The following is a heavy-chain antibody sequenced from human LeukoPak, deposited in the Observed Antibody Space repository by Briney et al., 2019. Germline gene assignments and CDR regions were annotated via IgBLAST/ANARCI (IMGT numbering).Heavy chain of an antibody. CDR3: ARVMLTGYYANDY. CDR1: GYTFTGYY. D-gene: IGHD3-9*01. V-gene: IGHV1-2*02. J-gene: IGHJ4*02. CDR2: INPNSGGT. Sequence: ASVKVSCKASGYTFTGYYMHWVRQAPGQGLEWMGWINPNSGGTNYAQKFQGRVTITRDTSISTAYMELSRLRSDDTALYYCARVMLTGYYANDYWGQGTLVTVSS.